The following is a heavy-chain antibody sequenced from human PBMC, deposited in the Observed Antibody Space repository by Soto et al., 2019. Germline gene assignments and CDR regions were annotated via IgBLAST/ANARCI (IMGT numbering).Heavy chain of an antibody. CDR2: IYYSGST. D-gene: IGHD3-10*01. V-gene: IGHV4-59*08. CDR3: ARRSNYYGSGDYYYYMDV. Sequence: SETLSLTCTVSGGPISSYYWSWIRQPPGKGLEWIGYIYYSGSTNYNPSLKSRVTISVDTSKNQFSLKLSSVTAADTAVYYCARRSNYYGSGDYYYYMDVWGKGTTVTVSS. CDR1: GGPISSYY. J-gene: IGHJ6*03.